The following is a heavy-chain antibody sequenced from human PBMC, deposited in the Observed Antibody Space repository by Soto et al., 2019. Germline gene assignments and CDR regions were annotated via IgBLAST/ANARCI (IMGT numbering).Heavy chain of an antibody. J-gene: IGHJ6*02. CDR2: IIPIFGTA. Sequence: SVKVSCKASGGTFSSYAISWVRQAPGQGLEWMGGIIPIFGTANYAQKFQGRVTITADKSTSTAYMELSSLRSEDTAVYYCASPRGSYSRPPSRYYYYYGMDVWGQGTTVTVSS. CDR1: GGTFSSYA. CDR3: ASPRGSYSRPPSRYYYYYGMDV. D-gene: IGHD6-13*01. V-gene: IGHV1-69*06.